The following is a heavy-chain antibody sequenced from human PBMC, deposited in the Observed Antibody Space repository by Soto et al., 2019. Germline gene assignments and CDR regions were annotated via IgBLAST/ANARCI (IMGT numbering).Heavy chain of an antibody. CDR3: ATIRVRGGPLRFED. CDR2: VLPITGST. V-gene: IGHV1-69*06. J-gene: IGHJ4*01. D-gene: IGHD5-12*01. CDR1: GGLFSVFS. Sequence: QVQLVQSGAEVKKPGSSVKVSCKTSGGLFSVFSFNWVRQAPGQGLEWMGGVLPITGSTDYAQKFQGRLTITADRSTSTIYMELSRLTYDDTANYYCATIRVRGGPLRFEDGGQGTLISVSS.